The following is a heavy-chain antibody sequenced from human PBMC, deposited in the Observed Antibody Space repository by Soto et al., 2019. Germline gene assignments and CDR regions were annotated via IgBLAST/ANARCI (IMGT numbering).Heavy chain of an antibody. V-gene: IGHV4-34*01. CDR1: GGSFSGYY. CDR2: INHSGST. J-gene: IGHJ4*02. D-gene: IGHD6-13*01. CDR3: ARTTLYSSSCFDC. Sequence: SETLSLTCAVYGGSFSGYYWSWIRQPPGKGLDWIGEINHSGSTNYNQSLKSRVTISVDTSKNQFSLKLNSVTAADTAVYYCARTTLYSSSCFDCWGQGTLVTVSS.